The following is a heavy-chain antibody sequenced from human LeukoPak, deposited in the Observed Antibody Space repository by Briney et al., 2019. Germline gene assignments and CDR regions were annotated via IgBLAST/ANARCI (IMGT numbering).Heavy chain of an antibody. V-gene: IGHV3-15*01. CDR1: GFTFSNAW. Sequence: NPGGSLRLSCAASGFTFSNAWMSWVRQAPGKGLEWVGRIRSKTDGGTTDYAAPVKGRFTISRDDSKDTLYLQMNSLKTEDTAVYYCAIQTTGYMDVWGKGTTVTVSS. CDR2: IRSKTDGGTT. D-gene: IGHD1-14*01. CDR3: AIQTTGYMDV. J-gene: IGHJ6*03.